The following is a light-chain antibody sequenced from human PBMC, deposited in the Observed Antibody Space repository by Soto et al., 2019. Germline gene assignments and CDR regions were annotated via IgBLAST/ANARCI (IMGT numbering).Light chain of an antibody. CDR1: SSNVGTNP. V-gene: IGLV1-44*01. CDR2: SNN. J-gene: IGLJ1*01. CDR3: AAWDDSLNGYV. Sequence: QSVLTQPPSASWAPGQRVTISFFGSSSNVGTNPVNWYQQLPGTAPKLLIYSNNQRPSGVPDRFSGSKSGTSASLAISGLQPEDEADCYCAAWDDSLNGYVFGTGTKVTVL.